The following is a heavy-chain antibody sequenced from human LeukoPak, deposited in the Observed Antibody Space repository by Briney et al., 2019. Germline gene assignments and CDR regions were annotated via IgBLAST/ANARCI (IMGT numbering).Heavy chain of an antibody. CDR1: GGSFSGYY. V-gene: IGHV4-34*01. CDR3: ASTAAGTNY. J-gene: IGHJ4*02. Sequence: PSETLSLTCAVYGGSFSGYYWSWIRQPPGKGLEWIGEINHSGSTNYDPSLKSRVTISVDTSKNQFSLKLSSVTAADTAVYYCASTAAGTNYWGQGTLVTVSS. CDR2: INHSGST. D-gene: IGHD6-13*01.